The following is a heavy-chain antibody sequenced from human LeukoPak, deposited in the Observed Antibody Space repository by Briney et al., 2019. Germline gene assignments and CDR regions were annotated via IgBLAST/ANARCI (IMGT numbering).Heavy chain of an antibody. J-gene: IGHJ3*02. CDR3: ARTSSSWPRYGLDI. D-gene: IGHD6-13*01. Sequence: GSLRLSCAASGFTFSNYPIHWVRQAPGKGLEWVAVISYDESVKYYADSVEGRFTVSRDNSRNTLYLQMNSLRAEDTAVYYCARTSSSWPRYGLDIWGLGTMVTVSS. V-gene: IGHV3-30*14. CDR1: GFTFSNYP. CDR2: ISYDESVK.